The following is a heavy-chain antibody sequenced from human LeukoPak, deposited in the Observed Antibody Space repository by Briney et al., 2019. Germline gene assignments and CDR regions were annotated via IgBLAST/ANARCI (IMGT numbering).Heavy chain of an antibody. J-gene: IGHJ4*02. V-gene: IGHV1-2*02. D-gene: IGHD3-10*01. CDR1: GYTFTGNY. CDR2: INPNSGGT. CDR3: ARVYYYGSGSYYGY. Sequence: ASVKVSCKASGYTFTGNYMHWVRQAPGQGLEWMGWINPNSGGTNYAQTFQGRVTMTRDTSISTAYMELSRLRFDDTAVYYCARVYYYGSGSYYGYWGQGTLVTVSS.